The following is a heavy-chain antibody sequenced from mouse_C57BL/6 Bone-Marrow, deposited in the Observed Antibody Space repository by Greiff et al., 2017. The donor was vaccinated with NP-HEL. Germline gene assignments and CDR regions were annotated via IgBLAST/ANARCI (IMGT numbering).Heavy chain of an antibody. V-gene: IGHV1-64*01. D-gene: IGHD1-1*01. CDR2: IHPNSGST. Sequence: QVQLQQPGAELVKPGASVKLSCKASGHTFTSYWMHWVKQRPGQGLEWIGMIHPNSGSTNYNEKFKSKATLTVDKSSSTAYMQLSSLTSEDSAVYYCARVYYYGSGYWGQGTSVTVSS. CDR1: GHTFTSYW. J-gene: IGHJ4*01. CDR3: ARVYYYGSGY.